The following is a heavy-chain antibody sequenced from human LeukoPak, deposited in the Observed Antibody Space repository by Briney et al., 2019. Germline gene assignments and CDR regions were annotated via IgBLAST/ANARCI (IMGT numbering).Heavy chain of an antibody. V-gene: IGHV4-30-2*02. CDR1: GGSIRSGGYS. J-gene: IGHJ4*02. D-gene: IGHD3-3*01. CDR3: ARYDFWEII. Sequence: NASETLSLTCAVSGGSIRSGGYSWSWIRQPPGKGLEWIGYIQHSGSTYYNPSLKSRVTISLDTSKNRFSLNLSSVTSADTAVYYCARYDFWEIIWGQGTLVTVSS. CDR2: IQHSGST.